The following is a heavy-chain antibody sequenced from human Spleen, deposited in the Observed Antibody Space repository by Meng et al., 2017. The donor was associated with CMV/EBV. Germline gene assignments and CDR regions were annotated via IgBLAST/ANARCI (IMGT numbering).Heavy chain of an antibody. D-gene: IGHD3-3*02. CDR1: GFTFNIYA. V-gene: IGHV3-23*03. CDR2: SYSAGASS. Sequence: GGSLRLSCAVSGFTFNIYAMHWVRQAPGKGLEWVSISYSAGASSYYADSVEGRFTILRDDSANTLFLQMNSLRAEDTAVYYCAKDGHHCWSNSCQREYYSLGMDAWGQGTTVTVS. J-gene: IGHJ6*02. CDR3: AKDGHHCWSNSCQREYYSLGMDA.